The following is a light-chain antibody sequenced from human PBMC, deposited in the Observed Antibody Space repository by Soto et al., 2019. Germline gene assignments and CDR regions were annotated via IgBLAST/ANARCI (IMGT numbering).Light chain of an antibody. CDR1: SSDVGSYNR. V-gene: IGLV2-18*02. J-gene: IGLJ1*01. CDR2: EVS. CDR3: SSYTSSSTYV. Sequence: QSVLTQPPSVSGSPGQSVTISCTGTSSDVGSYNRVSWYQQPPGTAPKLMIYEVSNRPSGVPDRFSGSESGNTASLTISGLQAEDEADYYCSSYTSSSTYVFGTGTKLTVL.